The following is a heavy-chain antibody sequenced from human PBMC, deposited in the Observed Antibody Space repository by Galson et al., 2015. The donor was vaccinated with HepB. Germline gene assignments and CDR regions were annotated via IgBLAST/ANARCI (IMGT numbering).Heavy chain of an antibody. V-gene: IGHV1-18*01. CDR1: GYKFTSYG. CDR3: ARGSQWLAFDY. D-gene: IGHD6-19*01. Sequence: SVKVSCKASGYKFTSYGTSWVRQAPGQGLEWMGWISGYNGNTNYGQKFQGRVTMTTDTSTSTVYMEVRSLRSDDTAVYYCARGSQWLAFDYWGQGTLVTVSS. J-gene: IGHJ4*02. CDR2: ISGYNGNT.